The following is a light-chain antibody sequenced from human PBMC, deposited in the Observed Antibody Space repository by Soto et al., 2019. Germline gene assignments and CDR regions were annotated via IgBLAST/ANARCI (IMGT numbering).Light chain of an antibody. V-gene: IGKV1-27*01. CDR1: QGISNY. CDR3: QKFKRA. CDR2: AAS. J-gene: IGKJ1*01. Sequence: DIQMTQSPSSLSASVGDRVTITCRASQGISNYLAWYQQKPGKVPKLLIYAASTLQSGVPSRFSGSGSGTDFTLTISSLQPEDVATYYGQKFKRAFGQGTKVEIK.